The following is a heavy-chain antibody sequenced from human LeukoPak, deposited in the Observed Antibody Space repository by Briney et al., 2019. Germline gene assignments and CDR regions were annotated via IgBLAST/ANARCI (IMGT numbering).Heavy chain of an antibody. CDR2: MSSRSGII. Sequence: GGSLRLSCAASGFTFSDYYMSWIRQAPGKGLEWVSYMSSRSGIIYYADSVKGRFTISRDNARNSLYLQMNSLRAEDTAVYYCAKDEDGITGTSGGFDYWGQGTLVTVSS. V-gene: IGHV3-11*01. CDR3: AKDEDGITGTSGGFDY. CDR1: GFTFSDYY. J-gene: IGHJ4*02. D-gene: IGHD1-7*01.